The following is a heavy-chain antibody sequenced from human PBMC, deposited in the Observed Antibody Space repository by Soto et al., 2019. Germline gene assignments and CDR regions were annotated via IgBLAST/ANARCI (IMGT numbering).Heavy chain of an antibody. CDR2: IFSNDEK. CDR1: GFSLSNPRMG. D-gene: IGHD3-22*01. Sequence: SGPTLVNPTETLTLTCTVSGFSLSNPRMGVIWIRQPPGKALEWLAHIFSNDEKSYSTSLKSRLTISRDTSKIQVVLTMTNMDPVDTATYYCARIQRISMIVVSKPYFDYWGQGALVTVSS. CDR3: ARIQRISMIVVSKPYFDY. V-gene: IGHV2-26*01. J-gene: IGHJ4*02.